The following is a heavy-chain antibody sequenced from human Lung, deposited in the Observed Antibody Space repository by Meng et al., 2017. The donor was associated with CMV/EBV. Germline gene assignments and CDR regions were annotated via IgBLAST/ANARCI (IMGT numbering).Heavy chain of an antibody. Sequence: GGSLGLXCAASGFTFNSYAMHWVRQAPGKGLEWVALISYDGSNKYYTDSVRGRFTISRDNSKNTLYLRMNSLRPEDTAVYYCAGSPSDIHPWFVVWGRGTLVTVSS. CDR3: AGSPSDIHPWFVV. D-gene: IGHD5-18*01. CDR2: ISYDGSNK. CDR1: GFTFNSYA. V-gene: IGHV3-30*04. J-gene: IGHJ4*02.